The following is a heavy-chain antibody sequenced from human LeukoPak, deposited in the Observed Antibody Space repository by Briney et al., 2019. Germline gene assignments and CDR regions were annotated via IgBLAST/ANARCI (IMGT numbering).Heavy chain of an antibody. J-gene: IGHJ4*02. CDR1: GGSISSSSYY. D-gene: IGHD3-3*01. Sequence: SETLSLTCTVSGGSISSSSYYWGWIRQPPGKGLEWIGSIYYSGSTYYNPSLKSRVTISVDTSKNQFSLKLSSVTAADTAVYYYARHVQLLEWLLNEKYFDYWGQGTLVTVSS. CDR2: IYYSGST. V-gene: IGHV4-39*01. CDR3: ARHVQLLEWLLNEKYFDY.